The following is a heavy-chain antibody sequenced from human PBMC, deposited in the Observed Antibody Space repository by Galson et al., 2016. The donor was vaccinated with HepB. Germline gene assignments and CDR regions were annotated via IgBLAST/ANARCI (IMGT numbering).Heavy chain of an antibody. J-gene: IGHJ4*02. V-gene: IGHV3-21*01. CDR1: GFTFRSYV. CDR2: TSSGSSYI. Sequence: SLRLSCAASGFTFRSYVMNWVRQAPGKGLEWVSSTSSGSSYIYYADSVKGRFTISRDNAKNSLHLQMNSLRAEDTAVYYCARNRLGWSLLEAIDSWGQGTLV. CDR3: ARNRLGWSLLEAIDS. D-gene: IGHD2-15*01.